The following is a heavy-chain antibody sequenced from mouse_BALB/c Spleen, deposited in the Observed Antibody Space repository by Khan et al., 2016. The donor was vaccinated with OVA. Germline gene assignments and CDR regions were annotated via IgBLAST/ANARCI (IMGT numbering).Heavy chain of an antibody. Sequence: EVQLQESGPGLVKPSQSLSLTCTVTGSSITSTYAWSWIRQFPGNKLEWMGYISYSGSTNYNPSLKSRISVTRDTSENQFFLQLNSVTTEDTATYYCARPNYYGYALDYWGQGTSVTVSS. CDR2: ISYSGST. CDR3: ARPNYYGYALDY. J-gene: IGHJ4*01. D-gene: IGHD1-1*01. V-gene: IGHV3-2*02. CDR1: GSSITSTYA.